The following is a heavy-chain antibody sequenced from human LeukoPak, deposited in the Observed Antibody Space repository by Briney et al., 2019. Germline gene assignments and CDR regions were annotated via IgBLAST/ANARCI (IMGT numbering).Heavy chain of an antibody. Sequence: GRSLRLSCAASGFALTTYEMNWGRQGPGKGLEWIADITISGHTKNYADSVKGRFTISRDNARTSLYLQMNSLRVEDTGVYYCARGDPHADLWGQGTLVTVSS. CDR2: ITISGHTK. CDR3: ARGDPHADL. CDR1: GFALTTYE. V-gene: IGHV3-48*03. J-gene: IGHJ5*02.